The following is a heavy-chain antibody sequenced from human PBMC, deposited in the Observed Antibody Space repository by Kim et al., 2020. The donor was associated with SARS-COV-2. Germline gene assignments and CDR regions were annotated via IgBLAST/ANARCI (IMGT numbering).Heavy chain of an antibody. CDR3: ARAQMTTHAFDI. J-gene: IGHJ3*02. Sequence: YYAASVKGRFTISRDNAKNSLYLQMNSLRAEDTAVYYCARAQMTTHAFDIWGQGTMVTVSS. V-gene: IGHV3-48*03. D-gene: IGHD4-4*01.